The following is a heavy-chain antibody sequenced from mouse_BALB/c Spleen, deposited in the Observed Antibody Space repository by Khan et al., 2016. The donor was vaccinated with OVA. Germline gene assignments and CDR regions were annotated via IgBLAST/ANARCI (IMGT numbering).Heavy chain of an antibody. Sequence: QVQLQQSGAELVKPGASVKLSCKTSGYTFTSYWIQWVKQRPGQGLGWFGQIFPGTGTTYYNENFKGKATLTVDTSSNTAFMQLSSLTSEDSAVYFCARGYFGNYEFVYWGQGTLVTVSP. V-gene: IGHV1S132*01. CDR1: GYTFTSYW. CDR3: ARGYFGNYEFVY. D-gene: IGHD2-1*01. J-gene: IGHJ3*01. CDR2: IFPGTGTT.